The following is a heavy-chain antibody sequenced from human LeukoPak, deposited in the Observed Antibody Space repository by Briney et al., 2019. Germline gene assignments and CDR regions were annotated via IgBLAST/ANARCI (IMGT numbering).Heavy chain of an antibody. CDR1: GFTFSEYY. CDR2: ISSSSSYT. CDR3: ATAGGRNYYDSSGYYPFDY. V-gene: IGHV3-11*06. J-gene: IGHJ4*02. Sequence: PGGSLRDSCAASGFTFSEYYMSWIRQAPGKGLEWVSYISSSSSYTNYADSVKGQFTISRDNAKNSLYLQMSSLRAEDTAVYYCATAGGRNYYDSSGYYPFDYWGQGALVTVSS. D-gene: IGHD3-22*01.